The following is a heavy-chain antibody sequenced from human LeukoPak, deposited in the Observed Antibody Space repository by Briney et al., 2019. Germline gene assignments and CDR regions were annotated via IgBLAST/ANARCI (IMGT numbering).Heavy chain of an antibody. CDR1: GVSISNYY. CDR3: ARDREIYDFWKGNGNWFDP. D-gene: IGHD3-3*01. V-gene: IGHV4-4*07. J-gene: IGHJ5*02. Sequence: PSETLSLTCTVSGVSISNYYWSWIRQPAGKRLEWIGRIYASGSTDYNPSLKSRVTMSVDTSKNQFSLRLTSLTAADTAIHYCARDREIYDFWKGNGNWFDPWGQGTLVTVSS. CDR2: IYASGST.